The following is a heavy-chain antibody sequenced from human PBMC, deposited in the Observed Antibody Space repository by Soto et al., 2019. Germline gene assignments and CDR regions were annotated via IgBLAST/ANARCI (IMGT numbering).Heavy chain of an antibody. Sequence: EASVKVSCKASGGTFSSYAISWVRQAPGQGLEWMGGIIPIFGTANYAQKFQGRVTITADESTSTAYMELSSLRSEDTAVYYCARDLRDGYNPAGFDIWGQGTMVTVSS. CDR3: ARDLRDGYNPAGFDI. V-gene: IGHV1-69*13. CDR1: GGTFSSYA. D-gene: IGHD5-12*01. J-gene: IGHJ3*02. CDR2: IIPIFGTA.